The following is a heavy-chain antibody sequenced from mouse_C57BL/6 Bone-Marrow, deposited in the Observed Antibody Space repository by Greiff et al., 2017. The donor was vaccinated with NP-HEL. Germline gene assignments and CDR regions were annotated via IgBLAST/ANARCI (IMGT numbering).Heavy chain of an antibody. CDR3: ARGTVVAPTTHYYAMDY. J-gene: IGHJ4*01. CDR1: GFTFSDYY. Sequence: EVKLVESGGGLVQPGGSLKLSCAASGFTFSDYYMYWVRQTPEKRLEWVAYISNGGGSTYYPDTVKGRFTISRDNAKNTLYLQMSRLKSEDTAMYYCARGTVVAPTTHYYAMDYWGQGTSVTVSS. CDR2: ISNGGGST. V-gene: IGHV5-12*01. D-gene: IGHD1-1*01.